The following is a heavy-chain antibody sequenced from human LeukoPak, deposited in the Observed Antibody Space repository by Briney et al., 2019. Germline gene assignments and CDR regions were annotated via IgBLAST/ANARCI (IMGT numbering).Heavy chain of an antibody. D-gene: IGHD3-10*01. V-gene: IGHV1-69*05. CDR2: IIPTFGTA. CDR1: GGTFSSYA. J-gene: IGHJ6*03. Sequence: SVKVSCKASGGTFSSYAISWVRQAPGQGLEWMGGIIPTFGTANYAQKFQGRVTITTDESTSTAYMELSSLRSADTAVYYCARCDYYGSGSYYTYYMDVWGQGTTVTVSS. CDR3: ARCDYYGSGSYYTYYMDV.